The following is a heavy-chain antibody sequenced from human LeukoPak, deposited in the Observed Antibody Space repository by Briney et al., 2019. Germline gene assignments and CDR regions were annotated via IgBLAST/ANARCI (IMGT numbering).Heavy chain of an antibody. Sequence: GGSLRLSCAASGFAFVDHGMTWVRQAPGKGLEWVSTISDSGESTYYTDSVKGRFTISRDNSENTVYLQMDSLRADDTAVYYCAKDLARIAAAGKEPLDVWGQGTTVTVSS. D-gene: IGHD6-13*01. CDR1: GFAFVDHG. CDR2: ISDSGEST. CDR3: AKDLARIAAAGKEPLDV. J-gene: IGHJ6*02. V-gene: IGHV3-23*01.